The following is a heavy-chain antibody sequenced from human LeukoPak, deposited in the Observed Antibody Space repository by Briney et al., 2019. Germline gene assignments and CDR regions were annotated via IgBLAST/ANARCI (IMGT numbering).Heavy chain of an antibody. D-gene: IGHD2-15*01. J-gene: IGHJ4*02. V-gene: IGHV3-66*01. CDR3: ARASGLGEFDY. CDR2: IYSGGST. CDR1: GFTVSSNY. Sequence: GGSLRLSCAASGFTVSSNYMSWVRQAPGKGLEWVSVIYSGGSTYYADSVKGRFIISRDNSKNTLYLQMNSLRAEDTAVYYCARASGLGEFDYWGQGTLVTVSS.